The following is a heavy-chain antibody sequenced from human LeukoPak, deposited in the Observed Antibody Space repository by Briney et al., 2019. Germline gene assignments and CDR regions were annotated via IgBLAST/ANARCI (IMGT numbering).Heavy chain of an antibody. CDR1: GFTVSSNY. D-gene: IGHD4-17*01. J-gene: IGHJ2*01. CDR3: ARDRDYDYGDHATYWYFDL. CDR2: IYSGGST. Sequence: PGGSLRLSCAASGFTVSSNYMSWVRQAPGKGLEWVSVIYSGGSTYYADSVKGRFTISRDNSKNTLYLQMNSLRAEDTAVYYCARDRDYDYGDHATYWYFDLWGRGTLVTVSS. V-gene: IGHV3-53*01.